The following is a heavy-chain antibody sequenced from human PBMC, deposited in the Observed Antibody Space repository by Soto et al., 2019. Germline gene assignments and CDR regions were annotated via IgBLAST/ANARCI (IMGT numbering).Heavy chain of an antibody. CDR1: GFTFSSYW. V-gene: IGHV3-7*04. Sequence: EVQLVESGGGLVQPGGSLRLSCAASGFTFSSYWMSWVRQAPGKGLQWVANIKRDGSEKNYVDSVKGRFTISRDNAKNSLFLQMNSLTAEYTAVYFCAREKPSGYDTWGQGTLVTVSS. CDR3: AREKPSGYDT. D-gene: IGHD5-12*01. J-gene: IGHJ4*02. CDR2: IKRDGSEK.